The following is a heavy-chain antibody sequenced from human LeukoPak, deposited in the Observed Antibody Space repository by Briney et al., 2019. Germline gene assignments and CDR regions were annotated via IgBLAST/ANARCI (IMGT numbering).Heavy chain of an antibody. CDR1: GGSISSYY. CDR2: IYYSGST. J-gene: IGHJ5*02. CDR3: ARPYYYDSRIDP. V-gene: IGHV4-59*08. Sequence: SETLSLTCTVSGGSISSYYWSWIRQPPGKGLEWIGYIYYSGSTNYNPSLKSRVTISVDTSKNQLSLKLSSVTAADTAVYYCARPYYYDSRIDPWGQGILVTVSS. D-gene: IGHD3-22*01.